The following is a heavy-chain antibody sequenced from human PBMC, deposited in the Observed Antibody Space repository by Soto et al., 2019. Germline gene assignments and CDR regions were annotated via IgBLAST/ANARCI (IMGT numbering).Heavy chain of an antibody. Sequence: QVQLQESGPGLVKPSETLSLSCTVSGGSISSYYWSWFRQSPGQRMEWIGYVHHSWGSSYNPSLQSRADISLDTSKSQFSLKVTSVTATDTAVYYCSRQGFGPLHGLVDVWGQGTTVTVSS. V-gene: IGHV4-59*08. CDR2: VHHSWGS. CDR3: SRQGFGPLHGLVDV. CDR1: GGSISSYY. J-gene: IGHJ6*02. D-gene: IGHD3-10*01.